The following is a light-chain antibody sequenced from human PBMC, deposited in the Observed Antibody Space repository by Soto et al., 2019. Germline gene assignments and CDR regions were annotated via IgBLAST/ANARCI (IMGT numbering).Light chain of an antibody. CDR3: HQYNSWPWT. V-gene: IGKV3-15*01. J-gene: IGKJ1*01. CDR1: QSVSSY. Sequence: IVLTQSPATLSLSPGERATLSCRASQSVSSYLAWYQQKPGQAPRLLIYDASSRASDVPGRFSGSGSGREFTLTISSLQSEDFAIYSCHQYNSWPWTFGQGTKVDIK. CDR2: DAS.